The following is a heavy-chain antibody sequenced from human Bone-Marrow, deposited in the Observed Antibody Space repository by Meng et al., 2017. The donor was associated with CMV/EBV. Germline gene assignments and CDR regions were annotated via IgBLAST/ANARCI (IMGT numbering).Heavy chain of an antibody. Sequence: GEYLKISCAASGFTFSSYSMNWVRQAPGKGLEWVSYISSSSSTIYYADSVKGRFTITRDNAKNSLHLQMSSLRVEDTAVYYCASKESYFYDSNYYGMDVWGQGTTVTVSS. CDR2: ISSSSSTI. D-gene: IGHD3-22*01. CDR1: GFTFSSYS. J-gene: IGHJ6*02. V-gene: IGHV3-48*04. CDR3: ASKESYFYDSNYYGMDV.